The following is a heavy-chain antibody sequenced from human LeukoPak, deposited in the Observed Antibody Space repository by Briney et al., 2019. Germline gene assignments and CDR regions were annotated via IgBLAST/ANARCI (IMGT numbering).Heavy chain of an antibody. CDR2: FYSGDTT. Sequence: XGSXXLSCAASXFTVSXTYMSWVRXAPGKXLEWVSVFYSGDTTYYANSAKGRFTISRDSSKNMLYLQMNSLRAEDTAVYYCARRLLTGYYEFWGQGTLVTVSS. CDR3: ARRLLTGYYEF. CDR1: XFTVSXTY. V-gene: IGHV3-66*01. J-gene: IGHJ4*02. D-gene: IGHD3-9*01.